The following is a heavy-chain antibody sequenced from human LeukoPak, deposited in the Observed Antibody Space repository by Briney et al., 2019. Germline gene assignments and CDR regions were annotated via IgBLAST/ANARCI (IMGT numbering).Heavy chain of an antibody. J-gene: IGHJ4*02. CDR2: ISAYNGNT. V-gene: IGHV1-18*01. D-gene: IGHD5-24*01. CDR3: ARAVGNSGWLQLKVAFDY. CDR1: GYTFTSYG. Sequence: ASVKVSCKASGYTFTSYGISWVRQAPGQGLEWMGWISAYNGNTNYAQKFQGRVTMTTDTSTSTAYMELRSLRSDDTAVYYCARAVGNSGWLQLKVAFDYWGQGTLVTVSS.